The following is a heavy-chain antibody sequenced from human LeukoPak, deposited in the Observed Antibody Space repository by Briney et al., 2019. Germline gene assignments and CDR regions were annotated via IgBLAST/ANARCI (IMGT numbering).Heavy chain of an antibody. CDR3: ARSGYYYDSSGYYSD. V-gene: IGHV3-33*01. Sequence: GGSLRLSCPASGFTFSSYGMHWVRQAPGKGLEWVAVIWYDGSNKYYADSVKGRFTISRDNSKNTLYLQMNSLRAEDTAVYYCARSGYYYDSSGYYSDWGQGTLVTVSS. D-gene: IGHD3-22*01. J-gene: IGHJ4*02. CDR2: IWYDGSNK. CDR1: GFTFSSYG.